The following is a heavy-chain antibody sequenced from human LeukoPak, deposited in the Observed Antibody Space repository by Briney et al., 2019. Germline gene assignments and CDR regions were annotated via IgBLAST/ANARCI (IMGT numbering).Heavy chain of an antibody. CDR2: IYYSGST. CDR3: SRESGPFSPFGF. Sequence: KPSETLSLTCTVSGGSISSSSYYWGWIRQPPGKGLEWIGSIYYSGSTYYNPSLKSRVTISVDTSKNQFSLKLSSVTAADTAVYYCSRESGPFSPFGFWGQGTLVSVHS. D-gene: IGHD1-26*01. J-gene: IGHJ4*02. V-gene: IGHV4-39*02. CDR1: GGSISSSSYY.